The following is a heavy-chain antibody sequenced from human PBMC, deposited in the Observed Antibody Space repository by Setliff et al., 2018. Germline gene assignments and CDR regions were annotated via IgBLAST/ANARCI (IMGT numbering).Heavy chain of an antibody. CDR2: IYYSGST. Sequence: SETLSLTCTVSGGSVSSHYWSWIRQPPGKGLEWIGYIYYSGSTNYNPSLKSRVTISVDTSKNQFSLKLSSVTAADTAVYYCARRETYYNFWSGYYAYWGQGTLVTVSS. CDR1: GGSVSSHY. J-gene: IGHJ4*02. CDR3: ARRETYYNFWSGYYAY. V-gene: IGHV4-59*02. D-gene: IGHD3-3*01.